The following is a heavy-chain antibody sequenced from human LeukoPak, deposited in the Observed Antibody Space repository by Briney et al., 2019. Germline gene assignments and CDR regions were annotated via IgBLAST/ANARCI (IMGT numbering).Heavy chain of an antibody. V-gene: IGHV1-8*01. J-gene: IGHJ4*02. D-gene: IGHD1-20*01. CDR3: ARGITQGFDH. CDR1: GYTFTSHD. CDR2: MNPNWGYT. Sequence: VSVKVSCKASGYTFTSHDINWVRQAPGQGLEWMGWMNPNWGYTGYAQKFQARVTMTRDTSIDTAYMELSSLRSDDTALYYCARGITQGFDHWGQGTLVTVSS.